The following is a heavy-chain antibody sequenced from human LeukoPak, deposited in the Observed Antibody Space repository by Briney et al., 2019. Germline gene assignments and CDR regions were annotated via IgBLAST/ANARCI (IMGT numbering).Heavy chain of an antibody. J-gene: IGHJ4*02. D-gene: IGHD4-17*01. Sequence: GGSLRLSCAASGFTFSSLWVHWVRQAPGRGLVWVSRIKNDGSYTINVDCVEGRFTISREHPENTLHVEINIVRTEDTTVYFCVRHDAHYGVDYWGQGSLVSVYS. CDR2: IKNDGSYT. CDR1: GFTFSSLW. V-gene: IGHV3-74*01. CDR3: VRHDAHYGVDY.